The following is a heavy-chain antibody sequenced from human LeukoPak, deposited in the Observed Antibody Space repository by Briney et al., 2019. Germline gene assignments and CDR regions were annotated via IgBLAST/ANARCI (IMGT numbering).Heavy chain of an antibody. CDR2: INPNSGST. J-gene: IGHJ1*01. D-gene: IGHD3-10*01. Sequence: ASVKVSCKASGYTFIGYYLHWVRQAPGQGLEWMGIINPNSGSTSYTQKFQGRVTMTRDTSTSTVYVELSSLRSEDTAVYYCARGGYYAREEFQHWGQGTLVTVSS. CDR1: GYTFIGYY. V-gene: IGHV1-46*01. CDR3: ARGGYYAREEFQH.